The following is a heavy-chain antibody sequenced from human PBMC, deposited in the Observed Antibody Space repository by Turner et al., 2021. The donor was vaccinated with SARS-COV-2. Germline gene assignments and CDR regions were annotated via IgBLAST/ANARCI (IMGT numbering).Heavy chain of an antibody. CDR2: ISSSSSYI. J-gene: IGHJ5*02. CDR1: GFTFCRYT. Sequence: VPLVESGGGLVKPGGSLRPSCSASGFTFCRYTMYWVRQAPGKGLELVASISSSSSYIYYADSVKGRFTISRDNAKNSLNLQKNSLRAEDTAVYYCARGTYYYDSSVYSGTNWFDPWGQGTLVTVSS. CDR3: ARGTYYYDSSVYSGTNWFDP. V-gene: IGHV3-21*01. D-gene: IGHD3-22*01.